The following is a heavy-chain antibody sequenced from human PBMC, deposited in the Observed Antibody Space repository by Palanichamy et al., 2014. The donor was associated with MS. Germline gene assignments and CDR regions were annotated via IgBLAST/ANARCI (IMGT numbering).Heavy chain of an antibody. Sequence: QVQLVESGGGVVQPGRSLRLSCAASGFIFSNYDMVLGPPGSRQGAGVGGSYWLDGSYKYYADSVRGRFTVSRDNSKNTLYLQMNSLRPDDTAVYFCATVKGTHWNYSNYWGQGTLVTVSS. CDR2: WLDGSYK. CDR3: ATVKGTHWNYSNY. V-gene: IGHV3-33*01. CDR1: GFIFSNYD. J-gene: IGHJ4*02. D-gene: IGHD1-1*01.